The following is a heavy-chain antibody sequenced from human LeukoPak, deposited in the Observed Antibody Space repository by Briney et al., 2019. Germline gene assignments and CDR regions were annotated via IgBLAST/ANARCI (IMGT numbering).Heavy chain of an antibody. J-gene: IGHJ2*01. CDR2: IYTSGST. Sequence: SETLSLTCTVSGGSISSYYWSWIRQPAGKGLEWIGRIYTSGSTNYNPSLKSRVTISVDKSKNQFSLKLSSVTAADTAVYYCARGCPQSTPNYYDSSGYYGRLTSYWYFDLWGCGTLVTVSS. CDR3: ARGCPQSTPNYYDSSGYYGRLTSYWYFDL. V-gene: IGHV4-4*07. CDR1: GGSISSYY. D-gene: IGHD3-22*01.